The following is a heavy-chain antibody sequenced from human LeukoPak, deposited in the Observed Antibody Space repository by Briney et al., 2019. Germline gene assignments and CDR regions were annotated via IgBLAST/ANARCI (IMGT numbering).Heavy chain of an antibody. D-gene: IGHD6-19*01. CDR1: GFTFSSYG. J-gene: IGHJ5*02. CDR3: GRDVSAVAGTAWFDP. Sequence: GGSLRLSCAASGFTFSSYGMHWVRQAPGKGLEWVAVISYDGSSKYYADSVKGRFTISRDNSRNTLYLQMNSLKTDDTAVYYCGRDVSAVAGTAWFDPWGQGTLVTVSS. V-gene: IGHV3-30*03. CDR2: ISYDGSSK.